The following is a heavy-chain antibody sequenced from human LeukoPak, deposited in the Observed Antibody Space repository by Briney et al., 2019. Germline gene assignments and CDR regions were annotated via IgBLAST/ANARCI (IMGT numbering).Heavy chain of an antibody. Sequence: GGSLRLSCAASGFTFSSYSMNWVRQAPGKGLEWVSYISSSSSTIYYADSVKGRFTISRDNAKNSLYLQMNSPRAEDTAVYYCARGIAAAANAFDIWGQGTMVTVSS. D-gene: IGHD6-13*01. CDR1: GFTFSSYS. CDR3: ARGIAAAANAFDI. V-gene: IGHV3-48*01. J-gene: IGHJ3*02. CDR2: ISSSSSTI.